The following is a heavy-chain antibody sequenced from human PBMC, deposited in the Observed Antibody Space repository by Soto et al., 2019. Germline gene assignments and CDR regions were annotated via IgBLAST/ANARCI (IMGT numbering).Heavy chain of an antibody. Sequence: PSETLSLTWTVCGGSVSSGSHHWTWIRQPPGKGLEWIAYIYYTGSTNYNPSLRSRVTISVDTSKNQFSLNLSSLAAADTAVSSCARGLGYCSGPNCRRAAFDIWGQGTMVTVSS. CDR1: GGSVSSGSHH. D-gene: IGHD2-15*01. V-gene: IGHV4-61*01. CDR2: IYYTGST. J-gene: IGHJ3*02. CDR3: ARGLGYCSGPNCRRAAFDI.